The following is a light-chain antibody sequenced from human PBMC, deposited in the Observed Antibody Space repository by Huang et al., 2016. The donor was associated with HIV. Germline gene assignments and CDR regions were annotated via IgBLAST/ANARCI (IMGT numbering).Light chain of an antibody. CDR2: DAS. Sequence: IVLTQSPATLSWYLGERVTLSCRASQSITNHLAGYQQRPGQAPRLLIYDASTRVAGVPDRFSGSGSGTDFTLTISSLEPEDFALYYCQQHDSWLTFGGGTKVEV. J-gene: IGKJ4*01. CDR3: QQHDSWLT. CDR1: QSITNH. V-gene: IGKV3-11*01.